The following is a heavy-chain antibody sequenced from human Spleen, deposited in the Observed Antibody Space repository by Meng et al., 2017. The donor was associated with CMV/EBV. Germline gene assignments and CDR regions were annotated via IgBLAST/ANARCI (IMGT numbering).Heavy chain of an antibody. J-gene: IGHJ5*02. CDR3: ARDRERMTMVVTDWFDP. CDR1: GYTFTGYY. V-gene: IGHV1-2*02. CDR2: INPNSGGT. Sequence: ASVKVSCKASGYTFTGYYMNWVRQAPGQGLEWMGWINPNSGGTNYAQKFQGRVTLTRDTSISTAYMELSWLTSDDTAVYYCARDRERMTMVVTDWFDPWGQGTRVTVS. D-gene: IGHD4-23*01.